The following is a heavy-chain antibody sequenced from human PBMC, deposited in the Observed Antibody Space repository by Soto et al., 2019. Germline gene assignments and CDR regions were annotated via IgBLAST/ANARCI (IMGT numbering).Heavy chain of an antibody. CDR2: IYSGGST. CDR1: GFTVSSNY. Sequence: GGSLRLSCAASGFTVSSNYMSWVRQAPGKGLEWVSVIYSGGSTYYADSVKGRFTISRDNSKNTLYLQMNSLRAEDTAVYYCATVSPAQTSYYYYYYYMDVWGKGTTVTVSS. V-gene: IGHV3-66*01. D-gene: IGHD2-2*01. J-gene: IGHJ6*03. CDR3: ATVSPAQTSYYYYYYYMDV.